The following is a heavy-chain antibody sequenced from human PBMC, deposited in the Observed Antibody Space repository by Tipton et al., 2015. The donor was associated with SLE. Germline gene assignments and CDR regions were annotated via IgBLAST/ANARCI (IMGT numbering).Heavy chain of an antibody. J-gene: IGHJ4*02. CDR2: INHIGST. CDR1: GGSFSGYY. Sequence: TLSLTCAVYGGSFSGYYWSWIRQPPGKGLEWIGEINHIGSTNYNPSLKSQVTISVDTSKNQFSLKLSSVTAADTAVYYCARWGRSSGWYGYWGQGTLVTVSS. V-gene: IGHV4-34*01. D-gene: IGHD6-19*01. CDR3: ARWGRSSGWYGY.